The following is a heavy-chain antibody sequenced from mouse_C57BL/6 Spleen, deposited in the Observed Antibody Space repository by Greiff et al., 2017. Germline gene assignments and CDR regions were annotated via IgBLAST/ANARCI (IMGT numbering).Heavy chain of an antibody. CDR3: ARQALTTLVALYYFDY. D-gene: IGHD1-1*01. J-gene: IGHJ2*01. CDR1: GYTFTSYW. Sequence: QVQLQQPGAELVKPGASVKLSCKASGYTFTSYWMHWVKQRPGRGLEWIGRIDPNSGGTKYNEKFKSKATLTVDKPSSTAYMQLSSLTSEDSAVYDCARQALTTLVALYYFDYWGQGTTLTGSS. V-gene: IGHV1-72*01. CDR2: IDPNSGGT.